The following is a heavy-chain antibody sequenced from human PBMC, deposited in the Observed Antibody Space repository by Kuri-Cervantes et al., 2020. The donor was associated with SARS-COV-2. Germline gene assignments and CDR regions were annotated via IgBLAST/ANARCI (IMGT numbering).Heavy chain of an antibody. CDR3: ARGGFLDRFLDY. D-gene: IGHD3-3*01. CDR1: GFTFSSYS. V-gene: IGHV3-21*01. Sequence: GESLKISCAASGFTFSSYSMNWVRQAPGKGLEWVSSISSSSSYIYYVDSVKGRFTISRDNAKNSLYLQMNSLRAEDTAVYYCARGGFLDRFLDYWGQGTLVTVSS. CDR2: ISSSSSYI. J-gene: IGHJ4*02.